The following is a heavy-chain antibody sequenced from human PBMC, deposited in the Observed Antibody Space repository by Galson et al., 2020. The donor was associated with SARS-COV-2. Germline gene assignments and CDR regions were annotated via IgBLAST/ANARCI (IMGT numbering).Heavy chain of an antibody. Sequence: ASVKVSCKVSGYTLTELSMHWVRQAPGKGLEWMGGFDPEDGETIYAQKFQGRVTMTEDTSTDTAYMELSRLRSEDTSVYYCATGTPVGATGWFDPWGQGTLVTVSS. V-gene: IGHV1-24*01. CDR3: ATGTPVGATGWFDP. CDR1: GYTLTELS. D-gene: IGHD1-26*01. J-gene: IGHJ5*02. CDR2: FDPEDGET.